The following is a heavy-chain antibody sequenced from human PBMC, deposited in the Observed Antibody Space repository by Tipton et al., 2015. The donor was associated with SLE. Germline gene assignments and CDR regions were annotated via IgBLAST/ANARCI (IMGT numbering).Heavy chain of an antibody. Sequence: TLSLTCAVYGGSFSGYYWSWIRQPPGTGLEWIGEINHCGSTNYNPTLKSRVTISVDTSKNQSSLKLSSVTAADTAVYYCAREDCGGDCYHDAFDIWGQGNIVTVSS. CDR3: AREDCGGDCYHDAFDI. V-gene: IGHV4-34*01. D-gene: IGHD2-21*02. CDR1: GGSFSGYY. CDR2: INHCGST. J-gene: IGHJ3*02.